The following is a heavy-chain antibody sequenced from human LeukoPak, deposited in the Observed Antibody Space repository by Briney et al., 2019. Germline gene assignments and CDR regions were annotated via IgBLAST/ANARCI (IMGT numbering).Heavy chain of an antibody. Sequence: GESLKISCKGSGYSFTNYWIGWVRQMPGKGLEWMGIIYPGDSDTRYSPSFQGQVTISADKTISTAHLQWSSLKASDTAMYYCARQPPSGYDVAYDIWGQGTMVTVSS. J-gene: IGHJ3*02. CDR3: ARQPPSGYDVAYDI. V-gene: IGHV5-51*01. D-gene: IGHD5-12*01. CDR2: IYPGDSDT. CDR1: GYSFTNYW.